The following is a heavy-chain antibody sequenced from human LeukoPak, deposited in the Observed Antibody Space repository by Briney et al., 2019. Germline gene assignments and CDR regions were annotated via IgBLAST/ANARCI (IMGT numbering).Heavy chain of an antibody. CDR2: IYNTGST. Sequence: SETLSLTCTVSDGSISSYYWSWIRQPPGKGLEWIGYIYNTGSTTYNPSLKSRVTISVDRSRNLFSLNLGFVTAADTAVYYCARAVSGYYFDYWGQGTLVAVSS. D-gene: IGHD6-19*01. CDR3: ARAVSGYYFDY. J-gene: IGHJ4*02. V-gene: IGHV4-59*01. CDR1: DGSISSYY.